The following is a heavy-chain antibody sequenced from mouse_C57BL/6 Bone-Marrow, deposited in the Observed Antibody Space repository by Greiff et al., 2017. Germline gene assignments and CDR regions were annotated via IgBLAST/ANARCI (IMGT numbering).Heavy chain of an antibody. CDR1: GYTFTSYG. D-gene: IGHD2-10*01. J-gene: IGHJ3*01. V-gene: IGHV1-81*01. CDR2: IYPRSGNT. CDR3: ARERASYSFAY. Sequence: QVQLQQSGAELARPGASVKLSCKASGYTFTSYGISWVKQRTGQGLEWIGEIYPRSGNTYYNEKFKGKATLTAEKSSSTAYMELRSLTSEDSAVYFCARERASYSFAYWGQGTMVTVSA.